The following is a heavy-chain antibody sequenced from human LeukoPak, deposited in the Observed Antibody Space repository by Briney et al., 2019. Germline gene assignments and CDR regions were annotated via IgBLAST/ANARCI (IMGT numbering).Heavy chain of an antibody. J-gene: IGHJ4*02. CDR3: AREATVKFDY. CDR2: ISYDGSNK. V-gene: IGHV3-30*04. CDR1: GFTFSSYA. Sequence: GGSLGLSCAASGFTFSSYAMHWVRQAPGKGLEWVAVISYDGSNKYYADSVKGRFTVSRDNSKNTLYLQMNSLRAEDTAVYYCAREATVKFDYWGQGTLVTVSS. D-gene: IGHD4-17*01.